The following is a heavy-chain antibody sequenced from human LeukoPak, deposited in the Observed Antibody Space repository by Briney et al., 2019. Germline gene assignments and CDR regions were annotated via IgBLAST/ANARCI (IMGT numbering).Heavy chain of an antibody. J-gene: IGHJ4*02. CDR3: ARRRINIVVVPAARYFDY. CDR1: GGSFSGYY. V-gene: IGHV4-34*01. Sequence: SETLSLTCAVYGGSFSGYYWSWIRQPPGKGLEWIGEINHSGSTNYNPSLKSRVTISVDTSKNQFSLKLSSVTAADTAVYYCARRRINIVVVPAARYFDYWGQGTLVTVSS. CDR2: INHSGST. D-gene: IGHD2-2*01.